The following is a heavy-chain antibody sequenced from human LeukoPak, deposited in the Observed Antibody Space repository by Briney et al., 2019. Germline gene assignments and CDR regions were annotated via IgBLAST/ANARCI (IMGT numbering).Heavy chain of an antibody. V-gene: IGHV3-11*01. Sequence: PGGSLRLSCAASGFTFSDYYMSWIRHAPGKGLEGVSYINRMGSTIYYADSVKGRFTISRDNSKKTLYLQMKSPRVVGTAAYYCARVVDSVAVAGFYPYYYYYMDVWGKGTTVTVSS. D-gene: IGHD6-19*01. CDR3: ARVVDSVAVAGFYPYYYYYMDV. CDR2: INRMGSTI. J-gene: IGHJ6*03. CDR1: GFTFSDYY.